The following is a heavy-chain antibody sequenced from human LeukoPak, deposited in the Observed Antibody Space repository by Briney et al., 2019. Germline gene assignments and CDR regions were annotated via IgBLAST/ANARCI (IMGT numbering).Heavy chain of an antibody. CDR2: IYYSGST. V-gene: IGHV4-61*10. CDR3: ARRRVDSSGYDAFDI. Sequence: SQTLSLTCTVSGGSISSDYYYRRWIRQPAEKGLEWIGYIYYSGSTNYNPSLNSRVNILIDTSKNQFSLKLGSVTAADTAVYYCARRRVDSSGYDAFDIWGQGTMVTVSS. J-gene: IGHJ3*02. CDR1: GGSISSDYYY. D-gene: IGHD3-22*01.